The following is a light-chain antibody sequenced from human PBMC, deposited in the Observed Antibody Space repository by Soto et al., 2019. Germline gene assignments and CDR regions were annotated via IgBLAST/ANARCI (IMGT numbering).Light chain of an antibody. V-gene: IGKV3-11*01. J-gene: IGKJ4*01. CDR2: DAS. Sequence: EIVLTQSRATLSLSPGERATLSCRASQSVSSYLAWYQQKPGQAPRLLIYDASNRATGIPARFSGSGSGTDFTLSISSLEAEDFAVYYCQQRSNWPPTFGGGTKV. CDR3: QQRSNWPPT. CDR1: QSVSSY.